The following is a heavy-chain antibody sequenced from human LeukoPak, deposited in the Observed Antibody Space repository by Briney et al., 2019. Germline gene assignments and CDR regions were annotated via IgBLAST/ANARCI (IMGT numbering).Heavy chain of an antibody. V-gene: IGHV3-7*03. Sequence: GGSLRLSCAPSGFTFSSFWLSWVRQAPGKGLEWVANIKQDACEKYYVDSVKGRFTISRDNAKNALYLQMNSRRAEDTAVYYCARTAYGLDVWGKGTTVTVSS. CDR2: IKQDACEK. J-gene: IGHJ6*04. CDR3: ARTAYGLDV. CDR1: GFTFSSFW.